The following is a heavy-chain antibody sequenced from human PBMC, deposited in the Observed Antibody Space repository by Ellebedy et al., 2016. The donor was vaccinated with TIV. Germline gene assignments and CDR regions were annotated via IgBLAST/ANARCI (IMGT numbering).Heavy chain of an antibody. CDR3: TTDPTRYFDWLSGY. Sequence: GESLKISXAASGFTSSNAWMSWVRQAPGKGLEWVGRIKSKTDGGTTDYAAPVKGRFTISRDDSKNTLYLQMNSLKTEDTAAYYCTTDPTRYFDWLSGYWGQGTLVTVSS. D-gene: IGHD3-9*01. J-gene: IGHJ4*02. CDR2: IKSKTDGGTT. V-gene: IGHV3-15*01. CDR1: GFTSSNAW.